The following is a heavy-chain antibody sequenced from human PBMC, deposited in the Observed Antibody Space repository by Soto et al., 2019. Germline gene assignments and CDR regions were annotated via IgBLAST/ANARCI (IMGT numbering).Heavy chain of an antibody. CDR3: ARDRTTVTTRDWFDP. Sequence: ASVKVSCKASGYTFTSYGISWVRQAPGQGLEWMGWISAYNGNTNYAQKLQGRVTMTTDTSTSTAYMELRSLRSDDTAVYYCARDRTTVTTRDWFDPWGQGTLGTVSS. V-gene: IGHV1-18*01. CDR1: GYTFTSYG. CDR2: ISAYNGNT. J-gene: IGHJ5*02. D-gene: IGHD4-4*01.